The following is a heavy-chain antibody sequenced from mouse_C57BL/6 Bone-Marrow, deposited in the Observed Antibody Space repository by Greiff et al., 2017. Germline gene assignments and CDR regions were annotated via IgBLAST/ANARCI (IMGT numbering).Heavy chain of an antibody. CDR2: IDPENGDT. Sequence: VQLQQSGAELVRPGASVKLSCTASGFNIKDDYMHWVKQRPETGLAWIGWIDPENGDTEYASKFQCKATITADTSSNTAYLQLSRLTSEITAVYYCTTTPHITTISYWYVDVWGKGTTVTVSS. CDR1: GFNIKDDY. D-gene: IGHD1-1*01. J-gene: IGHJ1*03. CDR3: TTTPHITTISYWYVDV. V-gene: IGHV14-4*01.